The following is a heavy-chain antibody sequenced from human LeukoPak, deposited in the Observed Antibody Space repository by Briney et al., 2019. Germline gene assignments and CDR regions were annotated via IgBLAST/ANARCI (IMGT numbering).Heavy chain of an antibody. J-gene: IGHJ4*02. CDR3: ARHANGGSFPPDF. D-gene: IGHD4-17*01. Sequence: SETLSLTCTVSGGSITNYFWSWIRQSPGKGLEWIGHIYYTGITTYNPSLRSRLTISLDRSKNQFSLRLNSVTVTDTAVYYCARHANGGSFPPDFWGQGTLVTVSS. CDR1: GGSITNYF. V-gene: IGHV4-59*08. CDR2: IYYTGIT.